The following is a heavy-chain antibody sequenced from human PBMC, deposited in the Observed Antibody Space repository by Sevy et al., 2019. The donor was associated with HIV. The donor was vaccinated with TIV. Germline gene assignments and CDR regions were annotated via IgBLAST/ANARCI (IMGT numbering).Heavy chain of an antibody. D-gene: IGHD3-10*01. CDR2: ISYDGSNK. J-gene: IGHJ4*02. CDR1: GFTFSSYA. V-gene: IGHV3-30-3*01. Sequence: GRSLRLSCAASGFTFSSYAMHWVRQAPGKGLEWVAVISYDGSNKYYADSVKGRFTISRDNSKNTLYLQMNSLRAEDTAVYYCAGGATMVRGVITYWGQGTLVTVSS. CDR3: AGGATMVRGVITY.